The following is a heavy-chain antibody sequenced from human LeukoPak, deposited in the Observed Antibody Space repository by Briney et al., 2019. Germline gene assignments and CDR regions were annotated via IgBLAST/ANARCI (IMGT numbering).Heavy chain of an antibody. CDR2: ISGDGSRT. Sequence: GGSLRLSCAASGFTFDDYAMHWVRQAPGKGLEWVSLISGDGSRTYYADSVKGRFTISRDNSKNSLYLQMDSLRTEDTAFYYCAKVRPTRFVESSGWLELGYWGQGTLVTVSS. CDR3: AKVRPTRFVESSGWLELGY. CDR1: GFTFDDYA. J-gene: IGHJ4*02. D-gene: IGHD6-19*01. V-gene: IGHV3-43*02.